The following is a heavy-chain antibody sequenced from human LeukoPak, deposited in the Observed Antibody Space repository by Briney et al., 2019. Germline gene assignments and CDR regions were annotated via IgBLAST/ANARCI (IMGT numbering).Heavy chain of an antibody. CDR3: TRGGSTTGTGYMDV. CDR2: IRSKAYGGTT. V-gene: IGHV3-49*04. J-gene: IGHJ6*03. D-gene: IGHD1-1*01. Sequence: GGSLRLSCAASGFTFSSYSMMWVRQAPGKGLEWVGFIRSKAYGGTTEYAASVKGRFTISRDDSKTIAYLQMNSLKTEDTAVYYCTRGGSTTGTGYMDVWGKGTTVTISS. CDR1: GFTFSSYS.